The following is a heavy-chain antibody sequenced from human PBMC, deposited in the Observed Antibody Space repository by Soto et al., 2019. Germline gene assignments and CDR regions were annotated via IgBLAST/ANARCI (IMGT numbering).Heavy chain of an antibody. CDR2: INAGNGNT. D-gene: IGHD2-2*02. CDR3: ARDRTPDIVLVPAAIGPFDP. V-gene: IGHV1-3*01. Sequence: GASVKVSCKASGYTFTSYAMHWVRQAPGQRLEWMGWINAGNGNTKYSQKFQGRVTITRDTSASTAYMELSSLRSEDTAVYYCARDRTPDIVLVPAAIGPFDPWGQGTLVTV. J-gene: IGHJ5*02. CDR1: GYTFTSYA.